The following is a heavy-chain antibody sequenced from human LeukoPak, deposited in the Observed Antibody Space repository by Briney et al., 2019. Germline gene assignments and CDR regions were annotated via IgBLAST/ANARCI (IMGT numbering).Heavy chain of an antibody. Sequence: SVKVSCKASGGTFSSYAISWVRQAPGQGLEWMGGIIPIFGTANYAQKFQGRVTITADKSTSTAYMELSSLRSEDTAVYYCATLTNYYDSSGYPPKGVYYYYYMDVWGKGTTVTVSS. J-gene: IGHJ6*03. V-gene: IGHV1-69*06. CDR2: IIPIFGTA. CDR3: ATLTNYYDSSGYPPKGVYYYYYMDV. D-gene: IGHD3-22*01. CDR1: GGTFSSYA.